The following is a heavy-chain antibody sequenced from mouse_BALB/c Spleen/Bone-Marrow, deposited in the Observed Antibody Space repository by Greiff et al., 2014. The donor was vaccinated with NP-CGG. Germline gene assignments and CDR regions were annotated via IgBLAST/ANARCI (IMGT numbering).Heavy chain of an antibody. CDR2: ISSGGSNT. CDR1: GFTFSSYG. J-gene: IGHJ4*01. V-gene: IGHV5-6*01. CDR3: ARHQRYYAMDY. Sequence: EVKLVESGGDLVKPGGSLKLSCAASGFTFSSYGMSWGRQTPDKRLEWVATISSGGSNTYHPDSVKGRFTISRDNAKNTLYLQMSSLKSEDTAMYYCARHQRYYAMDYWGQGTSVTVSS.